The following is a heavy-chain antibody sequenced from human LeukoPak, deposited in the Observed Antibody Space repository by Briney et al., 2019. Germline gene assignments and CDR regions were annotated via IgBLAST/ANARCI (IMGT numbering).Heavy chain of an antibody. CDR2: INGDGSTT. D-gene: IGHD1-26*01. CDR1: GLSLSTYW. Sequence: GGSLRLSCAASGLSLSTYWMHWVRQAPGKELVWVSRINGDGSTTDYADSVKGRFTISRDNAKNTLYLQMNSLRAEDTSVYYCATFSRSAGYHFGYWGQGTLVTVSS. V-gene: IGHV3-74*01. CDR3: ATFSRSAGYHFGY. J-gene: IGHJ4*02.